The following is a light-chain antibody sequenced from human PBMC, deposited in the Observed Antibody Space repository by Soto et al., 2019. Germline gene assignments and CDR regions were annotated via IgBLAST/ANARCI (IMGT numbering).Light chain of an antibody. V-gene: IGLV2-14*01. CDR1: SSDVGAYNY. CDR3: SSYTRSSSVV. J-gene: IGLJ3*02. Sequence: QSVPTQPASVSGSPGQSIAISCTGTSSDVGAYNYVSWYQQHPGKAPKLMIYDVTSRPSGVSNRFSGSKSGNTASLTISGLQAEDEADYYCSSYTRSSSVVFGGGTKLTVL. CDR2: DVT.